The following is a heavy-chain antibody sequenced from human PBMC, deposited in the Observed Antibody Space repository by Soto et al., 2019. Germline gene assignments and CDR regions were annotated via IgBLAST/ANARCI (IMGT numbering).Heavy chain of an antibody. CDR1: GGTFSSYT. CDR3: ARDKGYSYGRYYYYYYMDV. V-gene: IGHV1-69*04. CDR2: IIPILGIA. J-gene: IGHJ6*03. D-gene: IGHD5-18*01. Sequence: SSVKVSCKASGGTFSSYTISWVRQAPGQGLEWMGRIIPILGIANYAQKFQGRVTITADKSTSTAYMELSSLRSEDTAVYYCARDKGYSYGRYYYYYYMDVWGKGTTVTVSS.